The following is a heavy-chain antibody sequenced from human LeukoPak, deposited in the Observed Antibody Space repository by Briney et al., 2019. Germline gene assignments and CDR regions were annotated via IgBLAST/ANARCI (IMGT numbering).Heavy chain of an antibody. CDR3: ARAPPYSSSWDYYYYYGMDV. V-gene: IGHV1-8*01. CDR1: GYTFTSYD. J-gene: IGHJ6*02. CDR2: MNPNSGNT. Sequence: GASVKVSCKASGYTFTSYDISWVRQATGQGLEWMGWMNPNSGNTGYAQKFQGRVTMTRNTSISTAYMELSSLRSEDTAVYYCARAPPYSSSWDYYYYYGMDVWGQGTTVTVSS. D-gene: IGHD6-13*01.